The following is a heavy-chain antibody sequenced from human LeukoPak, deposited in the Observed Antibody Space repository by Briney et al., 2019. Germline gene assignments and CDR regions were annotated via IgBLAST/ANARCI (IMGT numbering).Heavy chain of an antibody. D-gene: IGHD1-1*01. CDR2: LSSSGGDT. J-gene: IGHJ4*02. V-gene: IGHV3-23*01. CDR3: AKAGTGTNMIFDY. CDR1: GFSFSSNW. Sequence: GGSLRLSCAAPGFSFSSNWMGWVRQAPAKGLEWVSALSSSGGDTFYADSVKGRFTISRDTSKNTLYPQMYSLRAEDTAVYYCAKAGTGTNMIFDYWGQGTLVTVSS.